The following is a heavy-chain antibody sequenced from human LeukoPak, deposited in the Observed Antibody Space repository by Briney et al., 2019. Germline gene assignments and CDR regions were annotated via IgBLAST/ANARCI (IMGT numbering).Heavy chain of an antibody. J-gene: IGHJ4*02. CDR2: IYYSVST. D-gene: IGHD4-23*01. Sequence: PSETLSLTCTVSGGSISSYFWSWIRQPPGKGLEWIGHIYYSVSTNYNPSPKSRVTISVDTSNNQFSLKLSSVTAADTAVYYCARAYGTTVAYYFDYWGQGTLVIVSS. V-gene: IGHV4-59*08. CDR3: ARAYGTTVAYYFDY. CDR1: GGSISSYF.